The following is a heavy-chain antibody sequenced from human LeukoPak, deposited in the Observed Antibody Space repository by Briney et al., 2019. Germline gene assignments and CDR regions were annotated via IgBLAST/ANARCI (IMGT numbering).Heavy chain of an antibody. D-gene: IGHD3-10*01. CDR3: ARGNYYTSGSYYTNYYFGLDV. CDR2: IYYSGST. CDR1: GRSIINYY. Sequence: TSETLSLTCTVSGRSIINYYWTWLRQPPGKGLEWIGYIYYSGSTNYNPSLKSRVSISVDRSKNQFSLKLSTVTAADTAVYYCARGNYYTSGSYYTNYYFGLDVWGQGTTVAVSS. V-gene: IGHV4-59*01. J-gene: IGHJ6*02.